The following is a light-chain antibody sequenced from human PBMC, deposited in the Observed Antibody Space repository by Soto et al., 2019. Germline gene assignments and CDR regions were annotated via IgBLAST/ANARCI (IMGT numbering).Light chain of an antibody. Sequence: QSALTQPPSASGTPGQRVTISCSGSSSNIGSNTVNWFQHLPGTAPTLLIYINNQRPSGVPDRFSGSKSGTSAYLAISGLQSEDEADYYCAAWDDSLNGYVFGTGTKVTVL. CDR3: AAWDDSLNGYV. CDR1: SSNIGSNT. V-gene: IGLV1-44*01. CDR2: INN. J-gene: IGLJ1*01.